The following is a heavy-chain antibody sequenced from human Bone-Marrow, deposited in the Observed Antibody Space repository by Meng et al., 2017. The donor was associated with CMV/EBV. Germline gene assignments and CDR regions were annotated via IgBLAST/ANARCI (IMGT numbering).Heavy chain of an antibody. D-gene: IGHD3-22*01. J-gene: IGHJ6*02. Sequence: GGSLRLSCAASGFTFSSYGMHWVRQAPGKGLEWVAFIRYDGSNKYYADSVKGRFTISRDNAKNSLYLQMNSLRAEDTAVYYCARDYYDSSGYYYVGVGHYYYYGMDVWGQGTTVTVSS. CDR3: ARDYYDSSGYYYVGVGHYYYYGMDV. CDR2: IRYDGSNK. CDR1: GFTFSSYG. V-gene: IGHV3-30*02.